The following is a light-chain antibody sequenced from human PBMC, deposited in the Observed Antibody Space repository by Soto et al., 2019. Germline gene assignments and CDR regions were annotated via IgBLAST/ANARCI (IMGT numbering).Light chain of an antibody. J-gene: IGKJ1*01. Sequence: DIQMTQSPSTLSASVGERVTITCRAIQSISSWLAWYQQKPGKAPKLLIYKASSLESGVPSRFSGSGSGTEFTLTISSLQPDDFATYYCQQYNSYSPWTFGQGTKVDIK. CDR1: QSISSW. CDR3: QQYNSYSPWT. V-gene: IGKV1-5*03. CDR2: KAS.